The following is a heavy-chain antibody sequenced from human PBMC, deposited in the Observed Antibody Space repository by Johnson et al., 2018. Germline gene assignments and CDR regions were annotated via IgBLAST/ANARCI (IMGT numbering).Heavy chain of an antibody. CDR3: ARGYTSGWYSGMDV. V-gene: IGHV4-59*01. D-gene: IGHD6-19*01. CDR1: GGSISSYY. Sequence: QVQLQESGPGLVNPSETLSLTCTVSGGSISSYYWSWIRQPPGKGLEWIGYIYYSGSTNYSPSLTSRVTISVDTSKNQFSLKLSSVTAADTAVYSFARGYTSGWYSGMDVWGQGTTVTVSS. J-gene: IGHJ6*02. CDR2: IYYSGST.